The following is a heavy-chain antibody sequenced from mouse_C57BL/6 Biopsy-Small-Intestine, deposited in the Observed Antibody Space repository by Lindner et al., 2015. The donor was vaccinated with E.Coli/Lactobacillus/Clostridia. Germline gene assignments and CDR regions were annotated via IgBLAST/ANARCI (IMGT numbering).Heavy chain of an antibody. V-gene: IGHV5-17*01. D-gene: IGHD1-1*01. CDR2: ITTVSSTI. CDR3: AREDYGSTYGWYFDV. J-gene: IGHJ1*03. CDR1: GFTFSDYG. Sequence: EVQLQESGGGLVKPGGSLKLSCAASGFTFSDYGVHWVRQAPEKGLEWVAFITTVSSTIYYADTVKGRFTISRDNAKNTLFLQMTSLRSEDTAMYYCAREDYGSTYGWYFDVWGTGTTVTVSS.